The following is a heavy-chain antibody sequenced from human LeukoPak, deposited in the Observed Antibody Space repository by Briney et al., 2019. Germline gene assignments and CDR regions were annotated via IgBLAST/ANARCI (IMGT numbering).Heavy chain of an antibody. CDR1: GYTFTSYG. Sequence: ASVKVSCKASGYTFTSYGISGVRQAPGLGLEWMGWISAYNGNTNYAQKLQGRVTMTTDTSTSTPYMELRSLRSDATAVYYCARQVDTTRALPDYWGQGTLVTVSS. CDR2: ISAYNGNT. D-gene: IGHD5-18*01. V-gene: IGHV1-18*01. J-gene: IGHJ4*02. CDR3: ARQVDTTRALPDY.